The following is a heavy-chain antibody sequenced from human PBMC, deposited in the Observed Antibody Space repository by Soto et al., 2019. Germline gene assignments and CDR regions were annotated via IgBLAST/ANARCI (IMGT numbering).Heavy chain of an antibody. D-gene: IGHD2-8*02. CDR2: INHSGST. CDR3: ARDKITGLFDY. V-gene: IGHV4-34*01. CDR1: GGSFSGYY. J-gene: IGHJ4*02. Sequence: PSETLSLTCAVYGGSFSGYYWTWIRQPPGTGLEWIGEINHSGSTNYNPSQKSRVTISVDTSKNQFSLKLTSVTAADTAVYYCARDKITGLFDYWGQGTLVTVSS.